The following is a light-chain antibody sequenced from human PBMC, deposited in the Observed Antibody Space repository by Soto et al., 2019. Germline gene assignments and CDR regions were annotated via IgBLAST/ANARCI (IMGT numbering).Light chain of an antibody. Sequence: QSVLTQPASVSGSPGQSITISCTGTSSDVGGYNYVSWYQQHPGKAPKLMIYDVSNRPSGVSNRFSGSKSGNTASLTISGLQAEDAADYYCSSYTSSSTPHVVFGGGTKVTVL. CDR1: SSDVGGYNY. J-gene: IGLJ2*01. CDR2: DVS. V-gene: IGLV2-14*01. CDR3: SSYTSSSTPHVV.